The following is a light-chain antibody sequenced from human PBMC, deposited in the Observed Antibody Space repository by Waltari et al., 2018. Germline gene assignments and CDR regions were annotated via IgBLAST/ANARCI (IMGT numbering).Light chain of an antibody. Sequence: QSALTQPASVSGSPGQSITISCTGTNSDVGGYNYVSWYQHRPGKAPQLLVSEVTNRPSGVSNRFSGSKSDNTASLTISGLLAEDEADYYCSSYTNSSTYVFGTGTKVTVL. CDR1: NSDVGGYNY. V-gene: IGLV2-14*01. CDR2: EVT. J-gene: IGLJ1*01. CDR3: SSYTNSSTYV.